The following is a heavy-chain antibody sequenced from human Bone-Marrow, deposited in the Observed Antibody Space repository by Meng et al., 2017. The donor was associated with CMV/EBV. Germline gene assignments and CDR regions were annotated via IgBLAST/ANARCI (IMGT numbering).Heavy chain of an antibody. CDR3: ARVFLGKSAAIGGRYFDL. J-gene: IGHJ2*01. D-gene: IGHD2-2*02. CDR2: ISAYNGYI. Sequence: ASVKVSCKASGYTFTSYGLSWVRQAPGQGLEWMGWISAYNGYINYAQKLQGRVTMTTDTSTSTAYMELRSLRSDDTAVYYCARVFLGKSAAIGGRYFDLWGRGTRVTVSS. V-gene: IGHV1-18*01. CDR1: GYTFTSYG.